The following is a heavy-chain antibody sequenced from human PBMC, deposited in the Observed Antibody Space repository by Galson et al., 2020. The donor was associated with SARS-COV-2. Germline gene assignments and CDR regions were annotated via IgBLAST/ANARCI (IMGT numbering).Heavy chain of an antibody. J-gene: IGHJ4*02. CDR1: GFSLSTSGVG. Sequence: SGPTLVKPTQTLTLTCTFSGFSLSTSGVGVGWIRQPPGKALEWLALIYWDDDKRYSPSLKSRLTITKDTSKNQVVLTMTNMDPVDTATYYCAHRRLGEQQLVYFDYWGQGTLVTVSS. D-gene: IGHD6-13*01. V-gene: IGHV2-5*02. CDR3: AHRRLGEQQLVYFDY. CDR2: IYWDDDK.